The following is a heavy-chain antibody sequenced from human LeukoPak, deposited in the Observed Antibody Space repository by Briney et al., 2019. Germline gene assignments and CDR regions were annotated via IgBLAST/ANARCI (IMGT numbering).Heavy chain of an antibody. CDR3: ARELEGYMDV. Sequence: GGSLRLSCAASGFTFSSYWMSWVRQAPGKGLEWVATIRQDGSQKYYVDSVKGRFTISRDNAKNSLYLQMNSLRAEDTAVYYCARELEGYMDVWGKGTTVTVSS. J-gene: IGHJ6*03. CDR1: GFTFSSYW. CDR2: IRQDGSQK. D-gene: IGHD6-6*01. V-gene: IGHV3-7*03.